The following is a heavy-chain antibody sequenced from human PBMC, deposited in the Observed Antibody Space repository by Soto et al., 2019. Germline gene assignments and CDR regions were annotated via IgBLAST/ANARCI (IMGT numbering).Heavy chain of an antibody. CDR3: ARDSGAEVVAPPEARYMDV. D-gene: IGHD6-25*01. V-gene: IGHV1-18*01. CDR2: ISSFNGNT. J-gene: IGHJ6*03. Sequence: QVNLVQSGAEVKRPGASVKISCKASGFTFTNYGFSWVRLAPGQGLEWLGWISSFNGNTNYPQKNQGRITMTTDTSTTTVYMELRSLTPDDTAVYFCARDSGAEVVAPPEARYMDVWSKGTTVTVSS. CDR1: GFTFTNYG.